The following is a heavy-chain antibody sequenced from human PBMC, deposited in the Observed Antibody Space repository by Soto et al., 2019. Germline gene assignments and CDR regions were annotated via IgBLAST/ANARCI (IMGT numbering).Heavy chain of an antibody. D-gene: IGHD1-26*01. CDR2: INPAGSDR. CDR1: GFTFSNSW. J-gene: IGHJ4*02. Sequence: GGSLRLSCAASGFTFSNSWINWVRQAPGKGLEWVANINPAGSDRRYVDSVKGRFTISRDNAKNSVYLQMNSPRDDGTAVYYCASARSSVGAPGGFIEFWGQGSLVTVSS. CDR3: ASARSSVGAPGGFIEF. V-gene: IGHV3-7*03.